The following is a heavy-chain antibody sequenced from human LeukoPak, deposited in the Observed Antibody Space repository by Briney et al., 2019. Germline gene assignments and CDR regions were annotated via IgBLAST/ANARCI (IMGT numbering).Heavy chain of an antibody. CDR2: ISGSGGST. J-gene: IGHJ3*02. CDR1: GFTFSSYA. D-gene: IGHD2/OR15-2a*01. Sequence: GGSLGLSCAASGFTFSSYAMGWVRQAPGKGLEWVSAISGSGGSTYYADSVKGRFTISRDNSKNTLYLQMNSLRAEDTAVYYCAKDHSTVFSAFDIWGQGTMVTVSS. V-gene: IGHV3-23*01. CDR3: AKDHSTVFSAFDI.